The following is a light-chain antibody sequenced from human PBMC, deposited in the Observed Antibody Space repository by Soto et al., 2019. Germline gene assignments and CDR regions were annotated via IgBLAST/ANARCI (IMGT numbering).Light chain of an antibody. CDR3: QSYDSSLSGYV. Sequence: QLVLTQPPSVSGAPGQRVTISCTASSSNIGAGYDVHWYQQLPGTAPKLLIYGNSNRPSGVPDRFSGSKSGTSASLAITGLQAEDEADYYCQSYDSSLSGYVFGTGTKLTVL. CDR1: SSNIGAGYD. CDR2: GNS. V-gene: IGLV1-40*01. J-gene: IGLJ1*01.